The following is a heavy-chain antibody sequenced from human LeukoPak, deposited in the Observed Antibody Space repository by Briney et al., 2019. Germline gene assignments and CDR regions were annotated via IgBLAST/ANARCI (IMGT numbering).Heavy chain of an antibody. D-gene: IGHD6-13*01. Sequence: PSETLSLTCTVSGGSISSYYWSWIRQPPGKGLEWIGYIYYSGSTNYNPSLKSRVTISVDTSKNQFSLKLSSVTAADTAVYYCARDRIDVAAAGTTGWFDPWGQGTLVTVSS. CDR2: IYYSGST. CDR1: GGSISSYY. CDR3: ARDRIDVAAAGTTGWFDP. J-gene: IGHJ5*02. V-gene: IGHV4-59*01.